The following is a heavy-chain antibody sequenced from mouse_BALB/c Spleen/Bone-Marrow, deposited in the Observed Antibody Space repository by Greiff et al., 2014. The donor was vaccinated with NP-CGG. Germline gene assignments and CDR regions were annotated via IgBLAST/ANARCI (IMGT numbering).Heavy chain of an antibody. CDR3: ASTYYGNPFAY. CDR1: GFTFSDYY. CDR2: ISNGGGST. D-gene: IGHD2-10*01. Sequence: EVYLVESGGGLVQPGGSLKLSCATSGFTFSDYYMYWVRQTPEKRLEWVAYISNGGGSTYYPDTVKGRFTISRDNAKNTLYLQMSRLKSEDTAMYYCASTYYGNPFAYWGQGTLVTVSA. V-gene: IGHV5-12*02. J-gene: IGHJ3*01.